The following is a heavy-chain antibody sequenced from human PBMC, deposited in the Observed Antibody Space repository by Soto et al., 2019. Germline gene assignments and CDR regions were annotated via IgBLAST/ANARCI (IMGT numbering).Heavy chain of an antibody. CDR3: AKVLRPSYYYGMDV. J-gene: IGHJ6*02. Sequence: QVQLVQSGAEVKKPGSSVKVSCKASGGTFSSYAISWVRQAPGQGREWMGGIIPIFGTAHYAQKFQGRVTIPADKSTRTAYMELSSLRSEDTVVYYCAKVLRPSYYYGMDVWGQGTTVTVSS. CDR1: GGTFSSYA. CDR2: IIPIFGTA. D-gene: IGHD2-15*01. V-gene: IGHV1-69*06.